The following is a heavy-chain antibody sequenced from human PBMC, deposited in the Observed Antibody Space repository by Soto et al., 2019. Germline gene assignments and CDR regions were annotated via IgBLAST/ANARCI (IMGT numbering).Heavy chain of an antibody. Sequence: KTSETLSLTCNVSGGSVRRGETYWSWIRQSPGNGLEWIGYIHYSGSTYYNPSLRSRVTMSLDMSKNQFSLQLSSVTAEDTAVYYCTRDASRDSSARGWFDPWGPGTLVTVSS. J-gene: IGHJ5*02. CDR1: GGSVRRGETY. D-gene: IGHD6-13*01. CDR3: TRDASRDSSARGWFDP. V-gene: IGHV4-30-4*01. CDR2: IHYSGST.